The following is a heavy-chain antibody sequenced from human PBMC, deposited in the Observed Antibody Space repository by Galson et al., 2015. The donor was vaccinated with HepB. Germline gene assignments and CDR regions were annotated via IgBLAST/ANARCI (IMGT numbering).Heavy chain of an antibody. D-gene: IGHD6-13*01. CDR1: GLTFSSYS. Sequence: SLRLSCAASGLTFSSYSMNWVRQAPGKGLEWVSSISSSSSYIYYADSVKGRFTISRDNAKNSLYLQMNSLRAEDTAVYYCARDPYSRMVKNAFDIWGQGTMVTVSS. V-gene: IGHV3-21*01. CDR2: ISSSSSYI. J-gene: IGHJ3*02. CDR3: ARDPYSRMVKNAFDI.